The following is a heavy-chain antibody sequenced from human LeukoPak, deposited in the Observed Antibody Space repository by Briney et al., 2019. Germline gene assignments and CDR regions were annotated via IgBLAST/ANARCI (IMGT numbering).Heavy chain of an antibody. D-gene: IGHD2-2*01. J-gene: IGHJ6*03. V-gene: IGHV4-4*07. Sequence: PSETLSLTCTVSGGSISSYYLSWIRQPAGKGLEWIGRIYTSGSTNYNPSLKRRVTMSVDTSKTQFSLKLSSVTAADTAVNYCARDYPGIVVVPAATHYYYYYYMDVWGKGTTVTVSS. CDR1: GGSISSYY. CDR2: IYTSGST. CDR3: ARDYPGIVVVPAATHYYYYYYMDV.